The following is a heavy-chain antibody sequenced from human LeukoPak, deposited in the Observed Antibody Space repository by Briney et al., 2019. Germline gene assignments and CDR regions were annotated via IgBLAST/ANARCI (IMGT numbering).Heavy chain of an antibody. CDR3: AKDISRGGEYFQH. CDR1: GFTFSSYS. D-gene: IGHD3-10*01. V-gene: IGHV3-48*04. Sequence: PGGSLRLSSAASGFTFSSYSMNWVRQAPGKGLEWVSYISSSSSTIYYADSVKGRFTISRDNAKNSLYLQMNSLRAEDMALYYCAKDISRGGEYFQHWGQGTLVTVSS. CDR2: ISSSSSTI. J-gene: IGHJ1*01.